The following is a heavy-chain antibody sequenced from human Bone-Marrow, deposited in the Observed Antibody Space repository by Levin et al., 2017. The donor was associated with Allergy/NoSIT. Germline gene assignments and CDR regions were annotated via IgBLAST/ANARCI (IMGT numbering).Heavy chain of an antibody. CDR2: ISSSGSTI. J-gene: IGHJ6*02. V-gene: IGHV3-48*03. D-gene: IGHD6-19*01. CDR1: GFTFSSYE. CDR3: ARDLSSGIAVAGIGVPYYYYYGMDV. Sequence: GESLKISCAASGFTFSSYEMNWVRQAPGKGLEWVSYISSSGSTIYYADSVKGRFTISRDNAKNSLYLQMNSLRAEDTAVYYCARDLSSGIAVAGIGVPYYYYYGMDVWGQGTTVTVSS.